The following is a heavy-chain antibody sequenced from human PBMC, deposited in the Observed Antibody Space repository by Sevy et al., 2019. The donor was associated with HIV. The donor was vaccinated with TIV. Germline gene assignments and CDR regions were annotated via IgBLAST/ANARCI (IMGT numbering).Heavy chain of an antibody. D-gene: IGHD2-15*01. CDR1: GFTFEDYT. V-gene: IGHV3-9*01. CDR3: AKDVLRRGGAWDGLHV. J-gene: IGHJ3*01. CDR2: ITWNSGYI. Sequence: GGSLRLSCAASGFTFEDYTMYWVRQTPGKGLEWVSGITWNSGYIGYGDSVRGRFTISRDNAKNFVYLQMNNVRTEDTAVYYCAKDVLRRGGAWDGLHVWGQGTMVTVSS.